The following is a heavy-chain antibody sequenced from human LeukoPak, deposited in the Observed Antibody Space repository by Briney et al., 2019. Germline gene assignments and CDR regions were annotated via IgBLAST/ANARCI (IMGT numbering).Heavy chain of an antibody. J-gene: IGHJ4*02. V-gene: IGHV3-7*01. D-gene: IGHD1-26*01. CDR1: GFSLSNYW. CDR2: IKLDGSEK. Sequence: GGSLRLSCAASGFSLSNYWISWVRQAPGKGLEWVANIKLDGSEKYYVNSVKGRFTISRDNAKNSLNLRMNSLRAEDTAVYYCARETRGSYVPGLDSWGQGTLVTVSS. CDR3: ARETRGSYVPGLDS.